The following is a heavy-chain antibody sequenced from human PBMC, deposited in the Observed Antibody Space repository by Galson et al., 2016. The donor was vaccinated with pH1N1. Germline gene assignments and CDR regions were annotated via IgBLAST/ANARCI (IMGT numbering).Heavy chain of an antibody. Sequence: SLRLSCAGSGFTFSRSWMSWVRQSPGQGLQWVANINDDGSERYYVDSVVKGRFTISRDNARNSLYLQMSSLGVEDTAVYNCARDPLRGALDIWGQGTKLTVSS. D-gene: IGHD1-26*01. CDR1: GFTFSRSW. CDR3: ARDPLRGALDI. CDR2: INDDGSER. J-gene: IGHJ3*02. V-gene: IGHV3-7*01.